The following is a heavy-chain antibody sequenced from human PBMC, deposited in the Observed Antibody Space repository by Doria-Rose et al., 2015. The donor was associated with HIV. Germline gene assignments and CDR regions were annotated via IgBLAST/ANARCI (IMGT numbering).Heavy chain of an antibody. CDR2: IIPVLGVA. V-gene: IGHV1-69*04. CDR3: ARIPPFSTSYYFDY. D-gene: IGHD2-2*01. Sequence: ITCKASGPTFTLYVINWVRPAPLQGPEWMGRIIPVLGVANYAQKFQARITITADDSTSTSYMELTTLRSDDTAMYYCARIPPFSTSYYFDYGGQGTRGNGSS. J-gene: IGHJ4*02. CDR1: GPTFTLYV.